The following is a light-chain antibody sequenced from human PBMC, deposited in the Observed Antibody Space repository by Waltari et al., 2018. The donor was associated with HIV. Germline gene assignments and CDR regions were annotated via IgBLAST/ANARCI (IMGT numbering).Light chain of an antibody. V-gene: IGLV2-14*01. CDR1: NCDIGRYHY. CDR3: SSYTTTSTIL. CDR2: EVT. J-gene: IGLJ3*02. Sequence: QSALTQPASVSGSPGQSITISCPGTNCDIGRYHYVSWYQQHPGRAPKLLISEVTHRPSGISYRFSGSKSGNTASMTISGLQAEDEADYYCSSYTTTSTILFGGGTKVTVL.